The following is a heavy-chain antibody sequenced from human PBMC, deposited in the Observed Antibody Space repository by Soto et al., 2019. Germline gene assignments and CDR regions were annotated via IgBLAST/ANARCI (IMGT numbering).Heavy chain of an antibody. Sequence: GGSLRLSCAASGFTFSSYDMHWVRQATGKGLEWVSAIGTAGDTYYPGSVKGRFTISRENAKNSLYLQMNSLRAGDTAVYYCARGGSSSYYYYYYMDVWGKGTTVTVSS. CDR1: GFTFSSYD. D-gene: IGHD2-15*01. J-gene: IGHJ6*03. V-gene: IGHV3-13*01. CDR3: ARGGSSSYYYYYYMDV. CDR2: IGTAGDT.